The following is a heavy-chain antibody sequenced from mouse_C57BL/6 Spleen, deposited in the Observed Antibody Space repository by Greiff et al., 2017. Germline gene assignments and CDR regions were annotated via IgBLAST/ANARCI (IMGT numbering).Heavy chain of an antibody. Sequence: EVQVVESGGGLVKPGGSLKLSCAASGFTFSDDEMHWVRQAPEQGLEWVAYISSGSSTIYYADTVKGRFTISRDNAKNTLFLQMTSLRSEDTAMYYCARRGNHYYGTDLYFDVWGTGTTVTVSS. D-gene: IGHD1-1*01. J-gene: IGHJ1*03. CDR3: ARRGNHYYGTDLYFDV. CDR1: GFTFSDDE. CDR2: ISSGSSTI. V-gene: IGHV5-17*01.